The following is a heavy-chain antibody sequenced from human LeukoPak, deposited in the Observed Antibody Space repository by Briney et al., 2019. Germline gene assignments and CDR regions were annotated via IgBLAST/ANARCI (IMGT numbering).Heavy chain of an antibody. D-gene: IGHD3-16*01. V-gene: IGHV4-61*09. J-gene: IGHJ4*02. CDR2: IYASGGT. Sequence: SQTLSLTCTVSGGSISSGSYYWSWIRQPAGKGLEWIGHIYASGGTKYNPSLESRVTISIDTSKNQLSLRLSSVTAADTAVYYCTREKSYGYIRADSWGRGTLVAVSS. CDR3: TREKSYGYIRADS. CDR1: GGSISSGSYY.